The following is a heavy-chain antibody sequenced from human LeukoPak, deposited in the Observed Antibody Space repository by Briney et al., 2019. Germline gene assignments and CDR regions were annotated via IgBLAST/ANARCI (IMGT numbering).Heavy chain of an antibody. CDR1: GYSFSAFY. J-gene: IGHJ4*02. CDR3: ARDGFVWASGIHYGWFGY. V-gene: IGHV1-2*02. Sequence: ASVKDSCKACGYSFSAFYIHWVRQAPGQGLEWMGWIHPRRGDTNYAQKFQGRVTMTRDTSINTAYLDLSSLRSDDTAVYYCARDGFVWASGIHYGWFGYWGQGNLVTVSS. D-gene: IGHD3-10*01. CDR2: IHPRRGDT.